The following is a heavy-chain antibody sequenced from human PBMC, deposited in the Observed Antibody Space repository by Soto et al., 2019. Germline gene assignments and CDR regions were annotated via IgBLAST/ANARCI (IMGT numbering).Heavy chain of an antibody. J-gene: IGHJ3*02. V-gene: IGHV3-30*18. CDR2: ISYDGSNK. Sequence: PGGSLRLSCAASGFTFSSYGMHWVRQAPGKGLEWVAVISYDGSNKYYADSVKGRFTISRDNSKNTLYLQMNSLRAEDTAVYYCAKDPSSGYSHWAFDIWAQGTMVTVSS. CDR3: AKDPSSGYSHWAFDI. CDR1: GFTFSSYG. D-gene: IGHD3-22*01.